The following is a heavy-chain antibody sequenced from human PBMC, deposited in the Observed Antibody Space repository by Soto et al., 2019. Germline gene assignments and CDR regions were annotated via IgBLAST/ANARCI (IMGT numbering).Heavy chain of an antibody. CDR1: GFTFSSYG. Sequence: PGGSLRLSXAASGFTFSSYGMHWARQAPGKGLEWVAVISYDGSNKYYADSVKGRFTSSRDNSKNTLHLQMNSLRAEDTAVHYCAKDLSAGVTATFDYWGQGTLVTVS. V-gene: IGHV3-30*18. CDR2: ISYDGSNK. J-gene: IGHJ4*02. D-gene: IGHD5-18*01. CDR3: AKDLSAGVTATFDY.